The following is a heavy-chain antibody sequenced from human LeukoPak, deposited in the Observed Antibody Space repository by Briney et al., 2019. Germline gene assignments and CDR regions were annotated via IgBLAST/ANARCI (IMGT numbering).Heavy chain of an antibody. CDR2: ISSSSTI. CDR1: GGSISSSSYY. V-gene: IGHV3-69-1*01. Sequence: ETLSLTCTVSGGSISSSSYYGGWIRQPPGKGLEWVSYISSSSTIYYTDSVKGRFTVSRDNAGNSLYLQMNGLRADDTGVYYCAKTGNHYYFYMDVWGKGTTVTVSS. J-gene: IGHJ6*03. CDR3: AKTGNHYYFYMDV. D-gene: IGHD1-14*01.